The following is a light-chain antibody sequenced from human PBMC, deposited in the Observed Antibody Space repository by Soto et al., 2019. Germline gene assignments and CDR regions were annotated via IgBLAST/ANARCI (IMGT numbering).Light chain of an antibody. V-gene: IGKV1-39*01. CDR2: AAS. CDR1: QSISSY. CDR3: QQSYSTPRT. J-gene: IGKJ3*01. Sequence: DIQMTQSPSSLSASVGDRVTITCRASQSISSYLNGYQQKPGKAPKLLIYAASSLQSGVPSRFSGSGSGTDFTLTISSLQPEDFATDYCQQSYSTPRTFGPGTKVDIK.